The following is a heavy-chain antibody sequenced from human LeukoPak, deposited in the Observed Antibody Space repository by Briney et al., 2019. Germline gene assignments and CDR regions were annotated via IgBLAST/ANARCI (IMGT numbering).Heavy chain of an antibody. J-gene: IGHJ4*02. CDR3: ARDWPRDGYHEIFEY. Sequence: GGSLRLSCAASGFTFSSYWMHWVRQAPGKGLVWVSRINSDGSSTTYADSVKGRFTISRDNAKKSLFLQMNSLRDEDTAVYFCARDWPRDGYHEIFEYWGQGTLVTVSS. D-gene: IGHD5-24*01. CDR2: INSDGSST. V-gene: IGHV3-74*01. CDR1: GFTFSSYW.